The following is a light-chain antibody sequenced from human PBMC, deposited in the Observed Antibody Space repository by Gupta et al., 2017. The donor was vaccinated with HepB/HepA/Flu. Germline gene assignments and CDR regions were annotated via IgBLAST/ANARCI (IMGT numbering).Light chain of an antibody. CDR3: PSSAFGLLFLV. Sequence: SVLAPPPSVSGAPGQRVIISCTGSSSNIGAPYDVHWYQQLPVLVPKLLVYAANKRPSWVPDRFSGSQSGPSASLAISGLQSAGEAGSSFPSSAFGLLFLVF. CDR1: SSNIGAPYD. CDR2: AAN. V-gene: IGLV1-40*01. J-gene: IGLJ1*01.